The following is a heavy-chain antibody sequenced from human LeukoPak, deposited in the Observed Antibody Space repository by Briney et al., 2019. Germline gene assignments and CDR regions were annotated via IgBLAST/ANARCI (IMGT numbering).Heavy chain of an antibody. CDR2: IYSGGTT. D-gene: IGHD5-18*01. CDR1: GFTVSSNY. V-gene: IGHV3-66*01. J-gene: IGHJ4*02. Sequence: GGSLRLSCAASGFTVSSNYMSWVRQAPGKGLEWVSVIYSGGTTYYADSVKGRFTISRDNSKNTLHLQMNSLRAEDTAVYYCARDDFVETAMVRLYYWGQGTLVTVSS. CDR3: ARDDFVETAMVRLYY.